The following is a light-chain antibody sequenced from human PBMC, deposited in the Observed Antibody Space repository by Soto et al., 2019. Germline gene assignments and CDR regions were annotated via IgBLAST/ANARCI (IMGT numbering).Light chain of an antibody. CDR2: AAS. CDR1: QGIRND. Sequence: AIQVTQSPSSLSASVGDRVTITCRASQGIRNDLGWYQQKPGKAPKLLIYAASSLQSGVPSRFCGRGSGTGFTHTISCLQPEDFATYYCQRYYHYPITFDQGTRLEIK. CDR3: QRYYHYPIT. V-gene: IGKV1-6*01. J-gene: IGKJ5*01.